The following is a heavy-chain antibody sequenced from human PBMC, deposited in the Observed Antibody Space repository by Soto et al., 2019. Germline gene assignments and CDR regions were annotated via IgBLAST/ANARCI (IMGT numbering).Heavy chain of an antibody. Sequence: ASVKVSSKASGDTFSSDSFSWVRQAPGQGLEWMGGIIPMFDTPIYAQKFQDRVTITADESTSTAYMQLSSLRSGDTAVYYCARSGGLDRDFNYWGQGSLVTVSS. CDR1: GDTFSSDS. CDR2: IIPMFDTP. J-gene: IGHJ4*02. CDR3: ARSGGLDRDFNY. V-gene: IGHV1-69*13. D-gene: IGHD2-15*01.